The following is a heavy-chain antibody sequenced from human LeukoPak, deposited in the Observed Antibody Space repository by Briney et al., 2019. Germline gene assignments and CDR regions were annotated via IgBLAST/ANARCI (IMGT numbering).Heavy chain of an antibody. Sequence: SVKVSCKASGGTFSSYAISWVRQAPGQGLEWMGRIIPILGIANYAQKFQGRVTITADKSTSTAYMELSSLRSEDTAVYYCARVRTATSVLVYYYYGMDVWGQGTTVTVSS. V-gene: IGHV1-69*04. D-gene: IGHD4-17*01. CDR3: ARVRTATSVLVYYYYGMDV. CDR2: IIPILGIA. CDR1: GGTFSSYA. J-gene: IGHJ6*02.